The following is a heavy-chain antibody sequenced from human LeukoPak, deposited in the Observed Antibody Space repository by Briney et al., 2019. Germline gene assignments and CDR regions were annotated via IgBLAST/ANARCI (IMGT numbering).Heavy chain of an antibody. J-gene: IGHJ4*02. CDR2: INWNGGST. CDR1: GFTFDDYG. D-gene: IGHD6-19*01. Sequence: GGSLRLSCAASGFTFDDYGMSWVRQAPGKGLEWVSGINWNGGSTGYADSVKGRFTISRDNAKNSLYLQMNSLRAEDTALYYCAREDLTWGIAVAGTGVDYWGQGTLVTVPS. V-gene: IGHV3-20*04. CDR3: AREDLTWGIAVAGTGVDY.